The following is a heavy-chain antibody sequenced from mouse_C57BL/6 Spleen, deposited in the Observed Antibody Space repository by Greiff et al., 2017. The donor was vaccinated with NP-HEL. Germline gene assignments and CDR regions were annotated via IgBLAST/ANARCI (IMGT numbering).Heavy chain of an antibody. J-gene: IGHJ3*01. V-gene: IGHV1-18*01. Sequence: EVKLQESGPELVKPGASVKIPCKASGYTFTDYNMNWVKQSHGKSLEWIGDINPNNGGTIYNQKFKGKATLTVDKSSSTAYMELRSLTSEDTAVYYCARHYPFAYWGQGTLVTVSA. CDR2: INPNNGGT. CDR1: GYTFTDYN. CDR3: ARHYPFAY. D-gene: IGHD1-1*02.